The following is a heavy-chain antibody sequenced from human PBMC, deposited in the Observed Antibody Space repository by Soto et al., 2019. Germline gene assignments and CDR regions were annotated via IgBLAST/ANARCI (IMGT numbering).Heavy chain of an antibody. V-gene: IGHV3-21*01. Sequence: GGSLRLSCAASGFTFSSYSMNWVRQAPGKGLEWVSCISSSGSYIYYADSVKGRFTISRDNAKNSVYLQMNSLRAEDTAVYYCARAPGDPLFDQWGQGTLVTVSS. J-gene: IGHJ4*02. CDR1: GFTFSSYS. D-gene: IGHD2-21*02. CDR3: ARAPGDPLFDQ. CDR2: ISSSGSYI.